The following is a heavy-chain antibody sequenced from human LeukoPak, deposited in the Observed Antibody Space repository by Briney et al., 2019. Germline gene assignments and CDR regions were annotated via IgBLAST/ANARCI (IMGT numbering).Heavy chain of an antibody. D-gene: IGHD5-18*01. Sequence: GASVKVSCKASGYTFTGYYMHWVGRAPGQGLEWMGGINANSGGTNYAQKFQGRVTMTRDTSIRTAYMELSRLRSDDTAVYYCASSAYSFRHGLLDYWGQGTLVTVSS. V-gene: IGHV1-2*02. J-gene: IGHJ4*02. CDR3: ASSAYSFRHGLLDY. CDR2: INANSGGT. CDR1: GYTFTGYY.